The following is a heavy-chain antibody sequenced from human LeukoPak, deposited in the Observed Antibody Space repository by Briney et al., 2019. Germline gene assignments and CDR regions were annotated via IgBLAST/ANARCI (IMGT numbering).Heavy chain of an antibody. CDR1: GGSFSGYY. CDR3: ARGSSSSTFQH. D-gene: IGHD6-6*01. CDR2: INHSGST. Sequence: SETLSLTCAVYGGSFSGYYWSWIRQPPGKGLEWIGEINHSGSTNYNPSLKSRVTISVDTSKNQFSLKLSSVTAADTAVYYCARGSSSSTFQHWGQGTLVTVSS. J-gene: IGHJ1*01. V-gene: IGHV4-34*01.